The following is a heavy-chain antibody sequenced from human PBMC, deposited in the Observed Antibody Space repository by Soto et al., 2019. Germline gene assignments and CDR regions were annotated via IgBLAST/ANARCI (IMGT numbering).Heavy chain of an antibody. CDR3: ARASGESYPGSRVFDS. CDR2: FNTGGSA. D-gene: IGHD3-10*01. V-gene: IGHV3-23*03. CDR1: GFTFSSYA. J-gene: IGHJ4*02. Sequence: SLRLSCSASGFTFSSYAMNWVRQAPGKGLDWVSFFNTGGSADYADSVKGRFTISRDNFKNTLYLQMNSLRAEDTAKYYCARASGESYPGSRVFDSWGQGTRVTVSS.